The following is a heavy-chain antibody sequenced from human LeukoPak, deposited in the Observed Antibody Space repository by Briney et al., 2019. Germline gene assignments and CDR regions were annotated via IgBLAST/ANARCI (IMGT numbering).Heavy chain of an antibody. CDR3: ATDLGSGYYYDHY. CDR1: GYTFTGYY. CDR2: FDPEDGET. J-gene: IGHJ4*02. D-gene: IGHD3-22*01. Sequence: ASVKVSCKASGYTFTGYYMHWVRQAPGKGLEWMGGFDPEDGETIYAQKFQGRVTMAEDTSTDTAYMELSSLRSEDTAVYYCATDLGSGYYYDHYWGQGTLVTVSS. V-gene: IGHV1-24*01.